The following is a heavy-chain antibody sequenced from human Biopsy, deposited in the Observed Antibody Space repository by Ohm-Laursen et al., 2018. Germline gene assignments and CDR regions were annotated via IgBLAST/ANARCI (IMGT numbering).Heavy chain of an antibody. CDR1: GFTFSDYY. CDR2: ITNTGRTV. D-gene: IGHD3-10*01. CDR3: ARVRLVRKIISQPGDY. Sequence: SLRLSCAASGFTFSDYYMNWIRQVPGKGLEWVSFITNTGRTVYADSVKGRFTISRDNADNSLYLQMNSLRAEDTAVYYCARVRLVRKIISQPGDYWGQGTLVTVSS. J-gene: IGHJ4*02. V-gene: IGHV3-11*04.